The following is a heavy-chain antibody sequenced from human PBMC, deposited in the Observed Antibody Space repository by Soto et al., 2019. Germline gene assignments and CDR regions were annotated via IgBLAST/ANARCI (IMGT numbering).Heavy chain of an antibody. J-gene: IGHJ4*02. D-gene: IGHD1-26*01. CDR1: GGTFSSYA. CDR2: IIPIFGTA. V-gene: IGHV1-69*13. Sequence: SVKVSCKASGGTFSSYAISWVRQAPGQGLEWMGGIIPIFGTANYAQKFQGRVTITADESTSTAYMELSSLRSEDTAVYYCATRPREWELLDYWGQGTLVTVSS. CDR3: ATRPREWELLDY.